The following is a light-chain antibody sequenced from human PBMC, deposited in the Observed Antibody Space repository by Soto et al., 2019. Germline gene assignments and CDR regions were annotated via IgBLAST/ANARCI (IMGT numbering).Light chain of an antibody. CDR1: QSVSSSY. J-gene: IGKJ2*01. V-gene: IGKV3-20*01. Sequence: EMVLTQSPGTLSLSPGERATLSCRASQSVSSSYLAWYQHKPGQAPRLLIYGASSRATGIPDRFSGCVSGTDFTLTIIRLEPEDFAVYYCQQYGRSPHTFGQGTKLESK. CDR2: GAS. CDR3: QQYGRSPHT.